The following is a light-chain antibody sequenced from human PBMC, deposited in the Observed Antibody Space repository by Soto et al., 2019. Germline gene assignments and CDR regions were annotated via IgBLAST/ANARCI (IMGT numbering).Light chain of an antibody. CDR1: QSISNW. CDR3: QQYNSYWYT. J-gene: IGKJ2*01. V-gene: IGKV1-5*01. CDR2: DAS. Sequence: DIQMTQSPSSLSASVGDRVTITRRASQSISNWLAWYQQKPGKAPKLLIYDASILESGVPSRFRGSRSGTEFTLTISSLQPDDFAPSYCQQYNSYWYTFGQGTKVDIK.